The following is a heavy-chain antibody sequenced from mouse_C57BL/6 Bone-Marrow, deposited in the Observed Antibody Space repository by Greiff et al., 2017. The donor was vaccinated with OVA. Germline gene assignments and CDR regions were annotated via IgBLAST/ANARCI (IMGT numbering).Heavy chain of an antibody. CDR2: INPYNGGT. V-gene: IGHV1-19*01. Sequence: EVQLQQSGPVLVKPGASVKMSCKASGYTFTDYYMNWVKQSHGKSLEWIGVINPYNGGTSYNQKFKGKATLTVDKSSSTAYMELNSLTSEDSAVYYCARDGYYEGYWGQGTTLTVSS. CDR1: GYTFTDYY. J-gene: IGHJ2*01. CDR3: ARDGYYEGY. D-gene: IGHD2-3*01.